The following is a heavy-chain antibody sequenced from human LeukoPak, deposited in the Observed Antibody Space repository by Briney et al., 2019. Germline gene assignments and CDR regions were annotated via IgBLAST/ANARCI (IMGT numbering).Heavy chain of an antibody. Sequence: PGGSLRLSCVASGLTVSSEHMSWVRQAPGKGLEWVSTIHISTNTYYADSVKGRFTISRDNSENTLYLQMNSLRPEDTAVYYCATDPPRGDYWGQGTQVTVSS. CDR3: ATDPPRGDY. CDR1: GLTVSSEH. V-gene: IGHV3-66*01. CDR2: IHISTNT. J-gene: IGHJ4*02.